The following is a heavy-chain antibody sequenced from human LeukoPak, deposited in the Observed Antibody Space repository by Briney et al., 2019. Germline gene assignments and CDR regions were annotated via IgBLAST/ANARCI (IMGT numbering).Heavy chain of an antibody. CDR2: VYYTGST. CDR3: AREGYGGYGPGTFDY. D-gene: IGHD5-12*01. J-gene: IGHJ4*02. CDR1: GGSISSYY. Sequence: PSETLSLTCTVSGGSISSYYWSWIRQPPGKGLEWIGNVYYTGSTNYNPSLKSRVTISVDTSENQFSLKLSSVTAADTAVYYCAREGYGGYGPGTFDYWGQGTLVTVSS. V-gene: IGHV4-59*01.